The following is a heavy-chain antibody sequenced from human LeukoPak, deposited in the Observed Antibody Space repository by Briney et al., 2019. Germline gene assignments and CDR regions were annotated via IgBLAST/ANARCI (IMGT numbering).Heavy chain of an antibody. V-gene: IGHV3-21*01. Sequence: GGSLRLSCAASGFTFSSYSMNWVRQAPGKGLEWVSSISSSSSYIYYADSVKGRFTISRDNAKNSLYLQMNSLRAEDTAVYYCAGGSGERWLQFLGNYFDYWGQGTLVTVSS. CDR2: ISSSSSYI. J-gene: IGHJ4*02. D-gene: IGHD5-24*01. CDR1: GFTFSSYS. CDR3: AGGSGERWLQFLGNYFDY.